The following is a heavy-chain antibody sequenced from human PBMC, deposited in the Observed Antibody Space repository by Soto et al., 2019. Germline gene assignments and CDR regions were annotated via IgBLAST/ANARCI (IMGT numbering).Heavy chain of an antibody. CDR2: INHSGST. D-gene: IGHD3-16*02. J-gene: IGHJ6*03. V-gene: IGHV4-34*01. CDR3: ARYRYYYYMDV. Sequence: SETLSLTCAVYGGSFSGYYWSWIRQPPGKGLEWIGEINHSGSTNYNPSLKSRVTISVDTSKNQFSLKLSSVTAADTAVYYCARYRYYYYMDVWGKGTTVTVSS. CDR1: GGSFSGYY.